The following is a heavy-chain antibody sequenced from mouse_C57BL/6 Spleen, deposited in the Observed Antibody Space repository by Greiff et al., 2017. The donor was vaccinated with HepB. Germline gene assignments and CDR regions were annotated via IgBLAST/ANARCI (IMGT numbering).Heavy chain of an antibody. CDR2: FYPGSGSI. D-gene: IGHD4-1*01. CDR3: ARHEGTGPSFDY. V-gene: IGHV1-62-2*01. Sequence: VKLMESGAELVKPGASVKLSCKASGYTFTEYTIHWVKQRSGQGLEWIGWFYPGSGSIKYNEKFKDKATLTADKSSSTVYMELSRLTSEDSAVYFCARHEGTGPSFDYWGQGTTLTVSS. CDR1: GYTFTEYT. J-gene: IGHJ2*01.